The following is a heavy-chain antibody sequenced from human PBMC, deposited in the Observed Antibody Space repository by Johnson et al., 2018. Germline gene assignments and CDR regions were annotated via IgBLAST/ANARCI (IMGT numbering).Heavy chain of an antibody. CDR2: ISGRGMSGRGGST. V-gene: IGHV3-23*04. D-gene: IGHD1-26*01. Sequence: VQLVQSGGGLVQXGGSLRLXCAASGFTFSSYAMSWVRQAPGKGLEWVSGISGRGMSGRGGSTYYADSVKGRFTISRDNSKTTLYLQMKSLRADDTAVYYCAKDGASGNPSGDAFDIWGQGTMVSVPS. CDR3: AKDGASGNPSGDAFDI. CDR1: GFTFSSYA. J-gene: IGHJ3*02.